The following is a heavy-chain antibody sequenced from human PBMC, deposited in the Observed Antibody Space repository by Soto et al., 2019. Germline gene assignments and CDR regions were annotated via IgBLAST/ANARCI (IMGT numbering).Heavy chain of an antibody. V-gene: IGHV1-2*04. D-gene: IGHD5-12*01. CDR1: GYTFTGYY. J-gene: IGHJ3*02. CDR2: INPNSGGT. CDR3: AREDVEMATIAFDI. Sequence: ASVKVSCKASGYTFTGYYMHWVRQAPGQGLEWMGWINPNSGGTNYAQKFQGWVTMTRDTSISTAYMELSRLRSDDTAVYYCAREDVEMATIAFDIWGQGTMVTVSS.